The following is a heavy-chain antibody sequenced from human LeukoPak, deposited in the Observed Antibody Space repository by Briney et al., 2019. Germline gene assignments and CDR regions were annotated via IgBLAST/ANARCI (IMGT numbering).Heavy chain of an antibody. CDR3: ARGFRHDSSGYHDAFDI. J-gene: IGHJ3*02. D-gene: IGHD3-22*01. Sequence: ASVKVSCKASGGTFSSYAISWVRQAPGQGLEWMGRIIPILGIANYAQKFQGGVTITADKSTSTAYMELSSLRSEDTAVYYCARGFRHDSSGYHDAFDIWGQGTMVTVSS. CDR1: GGTFSSYA. CDR2: IIPILGIA. V-gene: IGHV1-69*04.